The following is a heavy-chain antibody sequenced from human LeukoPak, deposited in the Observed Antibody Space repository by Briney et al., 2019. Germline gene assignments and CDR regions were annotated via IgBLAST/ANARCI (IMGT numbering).Heavy chain of an antibody. D-gene: IGHD2-15*01. CDR3: ARDEGGRDYYYYMDV. Sequence: SGGSLRLSCAASGFTFSSYSMNWVRQASGKGLEWVSSISSSSSYIYYADSVKGRFTISRDNAKNSLYLQMNSLRAEDTAVYYCARDEGGRDYYYYMDVWGKGTTVTISS. J-gene: IGHJ6*03. CDR2: ISSSSSYI. CDR1: GFTFSSYS. V-gene: IGHV3-21*01.